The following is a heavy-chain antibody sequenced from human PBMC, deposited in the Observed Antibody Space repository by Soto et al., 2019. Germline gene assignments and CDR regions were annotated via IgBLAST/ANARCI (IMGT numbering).Heavy chain of an antibody. D-gene: IGHD2-2*01. J-gene: IGHJ5*02. Sequence: PSETLSLTCTVSGGSISSYYWSWIRQPPGKGLEWIGYIYYSGSTSYNPSLESRLTISVDTSKNQFSLRLTSVTAADTAVYYCARVPDRWGQGTLVTVSS. CDR1: GGSISSYY. V-gene: IGHV4-59*01. CDR2: IYYSGST. CDR3: ARVPDR.